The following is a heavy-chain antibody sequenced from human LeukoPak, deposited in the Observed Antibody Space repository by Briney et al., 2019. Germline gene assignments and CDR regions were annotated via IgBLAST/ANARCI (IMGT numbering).Heavy chain of an antibody. CDR2: INPNSGGT. CDR3: ARDPPLGMDV. J-gene: IGHJ6*02. V-gene: IGHV1-2*02. Sequence: ASVKVSCKASGYTFTDYYVHWVRQAPGQGLEWMGWINPNSGGTEYAQKFQGRVTMTRDTSISTAYMDLSWLGSDDTAMYYCARDPPLGMDVWGQGTTVTVSS. CDR1: GYTFTDYY.